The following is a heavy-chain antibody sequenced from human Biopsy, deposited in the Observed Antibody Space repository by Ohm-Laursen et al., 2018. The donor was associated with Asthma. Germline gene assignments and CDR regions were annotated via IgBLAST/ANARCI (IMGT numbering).Heavy chain of an antibody. V-gene: IGHV3-53*01. J-gene: IGHJ3*02. CDR1: GFTVSRDH. CDR3: ARAYGGNFFSGAFDI. D-gene: IGHD4-23*01. CDR2: IYSGGTS. Sequence: GSLRLSCTASGFTVSRDHMFWVRQAPGKGLEWVSVIYSGGTSDTADSVRGRFTISRDFYKNTLYLQMNSLRAEDTAVYYCARAYGGNFFSGAFDIWGQGTMVTVSS.